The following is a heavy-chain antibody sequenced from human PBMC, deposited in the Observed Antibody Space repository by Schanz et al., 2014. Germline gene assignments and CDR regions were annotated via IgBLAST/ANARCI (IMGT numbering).Heavy chain of an antibody. V-gene: IGHV3-NL1*01. CDR2: IASGGSHT. D-gene: IGHD3-16*01. CDR1: GFTFSIYG. Sequence: QVQLVESGGGVVQPGRSLRLSCAASGFTFSIYGMHWVRQAPGKGLEWVSTIASGGSHTFYAASVRGRFTISRDNSKNTVYLQMNSLRSEDTAVYYCTRDRGALINHNDALDLWGQGTMVSVSS. CDR3: TRDRGALINHNDALDL. J-gene: IGHJ3*01.